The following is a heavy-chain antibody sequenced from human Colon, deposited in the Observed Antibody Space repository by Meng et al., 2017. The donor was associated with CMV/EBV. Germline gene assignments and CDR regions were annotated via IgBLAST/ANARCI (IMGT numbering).Heavy chain of an antibody. V-gene: IGHV4-61*08. CDR2: ITYTGNT. D-gene: IGHD2/OR15-2a*01. CDR3: ARGWADRRLSGAMDV. CDR1: GGSLNSEDYY. Sequence: SESLSLTCTVTGGSLNSEDYYWSWVRLAPGKGLEWIAYITYTGNTNSKPSLKSRVTTSLDAAKNQFFLILRSVTAADTAVYYCARGWADRRLSGAMDVWGPGTTVTVSS. J-gene: IGHJ6*02.